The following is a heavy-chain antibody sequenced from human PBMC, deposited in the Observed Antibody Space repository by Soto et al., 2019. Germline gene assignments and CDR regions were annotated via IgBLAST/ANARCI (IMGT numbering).Heavy chain of an antibody. CDR2: GST. Sequence: GSTYYNPSLKSRVTISVDTSKYQFSLKLSSVTAADTAVYYCARDSGSGSYYSHYYYYGMDVWGQGTTVTVSS. D-gene: IGHD3-10*01. CDR3: ARDSGSGSYYSHYYYYGMDV. J-gene: IGHJ6*02. V-gene: IGHV4-31*02.